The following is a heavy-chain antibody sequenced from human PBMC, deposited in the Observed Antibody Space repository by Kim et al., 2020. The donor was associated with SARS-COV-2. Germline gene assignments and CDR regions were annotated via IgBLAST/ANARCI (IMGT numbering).Heavy chain of an antibody. CDR3: ARDRRGYSYGYSDY. Sequence: GGSLRLSCAASGFTVSSNYMSWVRQAPGKGLEWVSVIYSGGSTYYADSVKGRFTISRDNSKNTLYLQMNSLRAEDTAVYYCARDRRGYSYGYSDYWGQGTLVTVSS. CDR1: GFTVSSNY. J-gene: IGHJ4*02. V-gene: IGHV3-66*01. D-gene: IGHD5-18*01. CDR2: IYSGGST.